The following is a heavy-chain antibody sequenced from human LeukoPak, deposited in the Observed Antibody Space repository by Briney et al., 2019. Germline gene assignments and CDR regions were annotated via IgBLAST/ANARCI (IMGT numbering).Heavy chain of an antibody. V-gene: IGHV3-23*01. J-gene: IGHJ4*02. CDR2: ISGSGSST. CDR3: AKPHYGSGYNS. CDR1: GFTFSTYV. D-gene: IGHD3-3*02. Sequence: PWGSLRLSCAASGFTFSTYVMSWVRQAPGKGLEWVSAISGSGSSTYYADSVKGRFTISRDNSRNTLYLQMNSLRAEDTAVYHCAKPHYGSGYNSWGQGTLVTVSS.